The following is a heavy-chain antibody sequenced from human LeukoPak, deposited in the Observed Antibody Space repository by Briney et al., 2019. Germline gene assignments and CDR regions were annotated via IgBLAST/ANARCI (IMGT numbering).Heavy chain of an antibody. D-gene: IGHD3-10*01. Sequence: SETLSLTCTVSGGSISSSSYYWGWIRQPPGKGLEWLGSIDYSGSTYYNPSLKSRVTISVDTSKNQFSLKLSSVTAADTAVYYCARHSDYYGSGSYQDAFDIWGQGTMVTVSS. CDR3: ARHSDYYGSGSYQDAFDI. CDR2: IDYSGST. J-gene: IGHJ3*02. CDR1: GGSISSSSYY. V-gene: IGHV4-39*01.